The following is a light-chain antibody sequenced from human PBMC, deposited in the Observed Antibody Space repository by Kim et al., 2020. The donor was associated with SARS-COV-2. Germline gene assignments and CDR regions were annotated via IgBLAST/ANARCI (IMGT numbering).Light chain of an antibody. Sequence: QSALTQPASVSGSPGQSLTISCTGTSSDVGGYSYVSWYQQHPGKAPKLMIYDVSNRPSGVSNRFSGSKSGNTASLTISVLQAEDEAAYYCSSYTSSSTPVVFGGGTQLTVL. CDR2: DVS. CDR3: SSYTSSSTPVV. J-gene: IGLJ2*01. V-gene: IGLV2-14*03. CDR1: SSDVGGYSY.